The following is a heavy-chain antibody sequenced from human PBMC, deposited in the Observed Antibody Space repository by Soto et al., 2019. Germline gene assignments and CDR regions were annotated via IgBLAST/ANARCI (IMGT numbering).Heavy chain of an antibody. CDR3: ARDRNYYDSSGYYHAVDY. J-gene: IGHJ4*02. D-gene: IGHD3-22*01. CDR2: INPNSGGT. CDR1: GYTFTGYY. V-gene: IGHV1-2*02. Sequence: ASVKVSCKXSGYTFTGYYMHWVRQAPGQGLEWMGWINPNSGGTNYAQKFQGRVTMTRDTSISTAYMELSRLRSDDTAVYYCARDRNYYDSSGYYHAVDYWGQGTLVTVSS.